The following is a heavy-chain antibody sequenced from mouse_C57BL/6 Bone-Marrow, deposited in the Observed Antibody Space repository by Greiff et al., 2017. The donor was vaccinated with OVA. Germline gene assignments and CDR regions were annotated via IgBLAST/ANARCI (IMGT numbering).Heavy chain of an antibody. Sequence: QVQLKESGAELVRPGTSVKVSCKASGYAFTNYLIEWVKQRPGQGLEWIGVINPGSGGTNYNEKFKGKATLTADKSSSTAYMQLSSLTSEDSAVYFCARSPPYYFDYWGQGTTLTVSS. J-gene: IGHJ2*01. CDR2: INPGSGGT. CDR3: ARSPPYYFDY. CDR1: GYAFTNYL. V-gene: IGHV1-54*01.